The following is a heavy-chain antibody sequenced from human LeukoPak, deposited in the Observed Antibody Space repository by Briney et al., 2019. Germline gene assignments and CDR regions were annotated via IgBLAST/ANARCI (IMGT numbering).Heavy chain of an antibody. CDR1: GGSISSYY. D-gene: IGHD2-2*01. V-gene: IGHV4-59*01. J-gene: IGHJ6*02. CDR2: IYYSGST. CDR3: ARVIKLGYCSSTSCSSYYGMDV. Sequence: SQTLSLTCTVSGGSISSYYWGWIRQPPGKGLEWIGYIYYSGSTNYNPSLKSRVTISVDTSKNQFSLKLSSVTAADTAVYYCARVIKLGYCSSTSCSSYYGMDVWGQGTTVTVSS.